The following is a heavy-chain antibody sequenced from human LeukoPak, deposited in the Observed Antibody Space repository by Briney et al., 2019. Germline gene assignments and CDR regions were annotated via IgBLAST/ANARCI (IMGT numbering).Heavy chain of an antibody. D-gene: IGHD2-2*01. V-gene: IGHV3-21*01. CDR1: GFTFSDAW. CDR3: ARAGIGGSSTSCDY. CDR2: ISSSSSYI. J-gene: IGHJ4*02. Sequence: PGGSLRLSCAASGFTFSDAWMNWVRQAPGKGLEWVSSISSSSSYIYYADSVKGRFTISRDNAKNSLYLQMNSLRAEDTAVYYCARAGIGGSSTSCDYWGQGTLVTVSS.